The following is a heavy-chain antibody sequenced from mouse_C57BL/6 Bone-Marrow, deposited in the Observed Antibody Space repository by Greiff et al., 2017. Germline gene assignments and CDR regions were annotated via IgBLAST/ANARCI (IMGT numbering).Heavy chain of an antibody. D-gene: IGHD3-2*02. CDR1: GFTFTDYY. CDR3: VKAVHRQLRLLFAY. CDR2: IRNKANGYTT. J-gene: IGHJ3*01. V-gene: IGHV7-4*01. Sequence: DVMLVESGGGLVQPGASLRLSCAASGFTFTDYYMSWVRQPPGKAPEWLALIRNKANGYTTEYTASVKGRFTISRDNSQNILYHQMNTLRAEDSATYYCVKAVHRQLRLLFAYWGQGTLVTVSA.